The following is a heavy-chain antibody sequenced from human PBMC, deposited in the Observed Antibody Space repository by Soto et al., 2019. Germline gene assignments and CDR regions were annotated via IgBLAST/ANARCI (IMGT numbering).Heavy chain of an antibody. CDR3: ARGDFWSGYFSVKVGGPYGMDV. CDR1: GGSISSYY. J-gene: IGHJ6*02. CDR2: IYYSGST. D-gene: IGHD3-3*01. Sequence: PSETLSLTCTVSGGSISSYYWSWIRQPPGKGLEWIGYIYYSGSTNYNPSLKSRVTISVDTSKNQFSLKLSSVTAADTAVYYCARGDFWSGYFSVKVGGPYGMDVWGQGXTVTVSS. V-gene: IGHV4-59*01.